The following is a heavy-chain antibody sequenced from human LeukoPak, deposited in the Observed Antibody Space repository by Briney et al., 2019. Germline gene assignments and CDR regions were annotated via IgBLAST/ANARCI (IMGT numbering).Heavy chain of an antibody. CDR3: ARVPRSYYYYYMDV. J-gene: IGHJ6*03. CDR1: GGSFSGYY. V-gene: IGHV4-34*01. Sequence: SETLSLTCAVYGGSFSGYYWSWIRQPPGKGLEWIGEINHSGSTNYNPSLKNRVTISVDTSKNQFSLKLSSVTAADTAVYYCARVPRSYYYYYMDVWGKGTTVTVSS. CDR2: INHSGST.